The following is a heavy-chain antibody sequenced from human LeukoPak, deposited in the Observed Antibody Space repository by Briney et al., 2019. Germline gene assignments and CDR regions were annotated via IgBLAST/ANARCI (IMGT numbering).Heavy chain of an antibody. Sequence: SETLSLTCTVSGGSTSSYYWSWIRQPPGKGLEWIGYIYYSGSTNYNPSLKSRVTISVDTSKNQFSLKLSSVTAADTAVYYCARSVVAATWWFDPWGQGTLVTVSS. CDR2: IYYSGST. D-gene: IGHD2-15*01. J-gene: IGHJ5*02. CDR3: ARSVVAATWWFDP. CDR1: GGSTSSYY. V-gene: IGHV4-59*01.